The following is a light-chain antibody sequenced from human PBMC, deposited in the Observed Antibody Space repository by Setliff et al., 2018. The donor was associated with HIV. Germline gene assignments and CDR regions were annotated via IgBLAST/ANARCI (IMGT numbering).Light chain of an antibody. Sequence: LAQPASVSGSPGQSITISCTGTSSDVGRYNLVSWYQQHPGKAPKLMIYQATKRPSGVSNRFSGSKSGITASLTISGLQAEDEADYYCCSNTGSNTYVFGTGTKVTVL. J-gene: IGLJ1*01. CDR1: SSDVGRYNL. V-gene: IGLV2-23*01. CDR2: QAT. CDR3: CSNTGSNTYV.